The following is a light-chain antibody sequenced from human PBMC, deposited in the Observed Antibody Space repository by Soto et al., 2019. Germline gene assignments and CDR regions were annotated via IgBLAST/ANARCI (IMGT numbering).Light chain of an antibody. CDR3: QQSHNMPFT. V-gene: IGKV1-39*01. Sequence: DIQMTQSPSSLSASVGDRVTITCRASQSITNYLNWYQHKPGKAPKLLVYAASSLQSGVPSRFSGSRSRTDFTLTISSLQPEDFATYFCQQSHNMPFTFGPGTKVDIK. CDR2: AAS. CDR1: QSITNY. J-gene: IGKJ3*01.